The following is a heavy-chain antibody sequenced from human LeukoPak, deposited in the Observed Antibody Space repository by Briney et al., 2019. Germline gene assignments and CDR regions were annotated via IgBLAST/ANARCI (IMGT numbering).Heavy chain of an antibody. V-gene: IGHV3-23*01. CDR3: AKLVGTTDS. Sequence: GGSLRLSCAASGFTFNNYAMIWVRQAPGKGLEWVPSITGSGGSTYYADSVKGRFTISRDNSKNTLYLQMNSLRAEDTAVYYCAKLVGTTDSWGQGTLVTVSS. J-gene: IGHJ4*02. CDR2: ITGSGGST. D-gene: IGHD1-26*01. CDR1: GFTFNNYA.